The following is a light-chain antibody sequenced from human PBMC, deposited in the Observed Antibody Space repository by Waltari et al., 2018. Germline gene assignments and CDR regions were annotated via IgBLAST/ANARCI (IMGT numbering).Light chain of an antibody. CDR1: QSISSW. CDR3: QQYSSYPYT. V-gene: IGKV1-5*03. Sequence: DIQMTQSPSTLSASVGDRVIITCRASQSISSWLAWYQQKPGKAPNLLIYKTSTLESGVPLRFSGSGSGTEFTLTISSLQPDDFAIYYCQQYSSYPYTFGQGTKLEIK. CDR2: KTS. J-gene: IGKJ2*01.